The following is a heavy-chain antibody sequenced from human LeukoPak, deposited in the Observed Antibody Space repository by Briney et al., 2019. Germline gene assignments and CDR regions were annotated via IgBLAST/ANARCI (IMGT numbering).Heavy chain of an antibody. CDR3: ARSGAARPGGPNYYYYYYMDV. V-gene: IGHV3-30*04. Sequence: AGGSLRLSCAASGFTFSSYAMSWVRQAPGKGLEWVAGISYDGSNKYYADSVKGRFTISRDNSKNTLYLQMNSLRAEDTAVYYCARSGAARPGGPNYYYYYYMDVWGKGTTVTVSS. CDR2: ISYDGSNK. CDR1: GFTFSSYA. J-gene: IGHJ6*03. D-gene: IGHD6-6*01.